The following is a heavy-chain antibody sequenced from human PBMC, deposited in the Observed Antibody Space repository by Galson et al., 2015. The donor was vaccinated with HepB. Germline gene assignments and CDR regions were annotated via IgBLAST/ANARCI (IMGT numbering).Heavy chain of an antibody. V-gene: IGHV3-53*01. CDR2: IYDDGRT. J-gene: IGHJ4*02. Sequence: SLRLSCAVSGFSVSNNFMSWVRQAPGKGLEWVSVIYDDGRTFYPESVRGRFTISRDNPKNTLYLRMNSLRAEDTAVYYCARTGIGDGGVDYFDYWGQGALVTVSS. D-gene: IGHD1-1*01. CDR3: ARTGIGDGGVDYFDY. CDR1: GFSVSNNF.